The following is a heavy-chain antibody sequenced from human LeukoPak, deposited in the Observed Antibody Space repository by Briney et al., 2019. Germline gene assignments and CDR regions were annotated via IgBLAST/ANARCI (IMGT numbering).Heavy chain of an antibody. CDR2: INPSGGST. CDR1: GYTFTTYY. Sequence: GASVKLSCKTSGYTFTTYYMYWVRQAPGQGLEWMGIINPSGGSTSYAQRFQGRVTMTRDTSTSTVYMELSSLTSEDTAVYYCASHPQGYSGYLYWGQGTLVTVSS. J-gene: IGHJ4*02. V-gene: IGHV1-46*01. CDR3: ASHPQGYSGYLY. D-gene: IGHD5-12*01.